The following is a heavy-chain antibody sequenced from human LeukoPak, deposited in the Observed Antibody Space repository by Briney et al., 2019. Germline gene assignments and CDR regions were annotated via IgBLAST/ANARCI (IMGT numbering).Heavy chain of an antibody. Sequence: PGGSLRLSCTVSGFTFSTYAMSWVRQAPGKGLEWVSGISGSSIGKYYADSVKGRFTISRDNPKNTLYLQMNSLRGEDTAIYYCATRQEYCGGDCFTWFDPWGQGTLVTVSS. CDR1: GFTFSTYA. CDR2: ISGSSIGK. V-gene: IGHV3-23*01. J-gene: IGHJ5*02. D-gene: IGHD2-21*01. CDR3: ATRQEYCGGDCFTWFDP.